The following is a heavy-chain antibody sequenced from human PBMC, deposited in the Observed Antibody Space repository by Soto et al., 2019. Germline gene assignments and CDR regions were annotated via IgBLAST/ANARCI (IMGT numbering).Heavy chain of an antibody. Sequence: TLSLTCTVSGGSISSSSYYWGWIRQPPGKGLEWIGSIYYSGSTYYNPSLKSRVTISVDTSKNQFSLKLSSVTAADTAVYYCARHNGYCSSTSCYDAFDIWGQGT. V-gene: IGHV4-39*01. D-gene: IGHD2-2*03. CDR2: IYYSGST. J-gene: IGHJ3*02. CDR3: ARHNGYCSSTSCYDAFDI. CDR1: GGSISSSSYY.